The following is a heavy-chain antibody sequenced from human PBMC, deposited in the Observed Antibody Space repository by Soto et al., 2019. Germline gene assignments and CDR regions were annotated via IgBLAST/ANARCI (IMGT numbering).Heavy chain of an antibody. CDR2: IWYDGNEK. CDR3: ARRGVGNIWNLDY. V-gene: IGHV3-33*01. J-gene: IGHJ4*02. CDR1: GLTFSNYG. D-gene: IGHD3-10*01. Sequence: QVQLVESGGGVVQPGRSLRLSCAASGLTFSNYGMHWVRQAPGKGLGWVAVIWYDGNEKYYVDSVEGRFTISRDNSKNTLYLQMNSLRAEDTAVYYCARRGVGNIWNLDYWGQGTLVTVSS.